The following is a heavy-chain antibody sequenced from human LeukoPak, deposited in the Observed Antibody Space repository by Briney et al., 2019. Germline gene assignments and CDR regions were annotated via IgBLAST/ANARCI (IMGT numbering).Heavy chain of an antibody. V-gene: IGHV3-66*01. CDR1: GFTVSTSY. CDR3: ARDVHGWFDP. J-gene: IGHJ5*02. Sequence: HSGGSLRLSCAASGFTVSTSYMTWVRQAPGKGLEWVSVIYSGFTTYYADSVKGRFTISSDNSKNTLYLQMNSLKVEDTAVYYCARDVHGWFDPWGQGTLVTVSS. CDR2: IYSGFTT.